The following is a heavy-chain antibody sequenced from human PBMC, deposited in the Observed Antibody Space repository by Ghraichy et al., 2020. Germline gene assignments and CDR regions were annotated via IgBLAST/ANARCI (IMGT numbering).Heavy chain of an antibody. Sequence: GGSLRLSCAASGFTFSSYAMSWVRQAPGKGLEWVSAISGSGGSTYYADSVKGRFTISRDNSKNTLYLQMNSLRAEDTAVYYCAVGWQQLVYGMDVWGQGTTVTVSS. J-gene: IGHJ6*02. CDR1: GFTFSSYA. CDR2: ISGSGGST. V-gene: IGHV3-23*01. CDR3: AVGWQQLVYGMDV. D-gene: IGHD6-13*01.